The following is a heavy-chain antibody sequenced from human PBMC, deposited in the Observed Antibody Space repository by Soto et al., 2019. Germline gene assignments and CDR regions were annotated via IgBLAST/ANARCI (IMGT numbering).Heavy chain of an antibody. V-gene: IGHV2-5*02. D-gene: IGHD3-16*01. J-gene: IGHJ3*02. Sequence: QITLKESGPTLVKPTQTLTLTCIFSGFSLSTSGVGVGWIRQPPGKALEWLAVIYWDDDKRYSPSLKSRVTITRDTYKNQVVFTMTNMDPEDTGTFYCAHLTSWGEGAPVDIWGQWTKVPVSS. CDR2: IYWDDDK. CDR3: AHLTSWGEGAPVDI. CDR1: GFSLSTSGVG.